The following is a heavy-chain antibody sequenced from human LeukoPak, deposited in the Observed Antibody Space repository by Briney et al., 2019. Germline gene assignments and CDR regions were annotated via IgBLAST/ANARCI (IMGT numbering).Heavy chain of an antibody. CDR2: IYHSGST. Sequence: SETLSLTCAVSGGSISSSNWWSWVRQPPGKGLEWIGEIYHSGSTNYNPSLKSRVTISVDKSKNQFSLKLSSVTAADTAVYYCARDFVSSSWNDAFDIWGQGTMVTVSS. CDR1: GGSISSSNW. J-gene: IGHJ3*02. V-gene: IGHV4-4*02. CDR3: ARDFVSSSWNDAFDI. D-gene: IGHD6-13*01.